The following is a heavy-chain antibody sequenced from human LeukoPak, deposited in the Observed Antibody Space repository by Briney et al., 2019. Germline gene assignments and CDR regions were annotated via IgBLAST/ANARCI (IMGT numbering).Heavy chain of an antibody. Sequence: GASVKVSCKASGGTFSSYAISWVRQAPGQGLEWMGRIIPIFGTANYAQKFQGRVTITTDESTSTAYMELSSLRSEDTAAYYCARDRYDFWSGPYHFDYWGQGTLVTVSS. V-gene: IGHV1-69*05. D-gene: IGHD3-3*01. CDR1: GGTFSSYA. J-gene: IGHJ4*02. CDR3: ARDRYDFWSGPYHFDY. CDR2: IIPIFGTA.